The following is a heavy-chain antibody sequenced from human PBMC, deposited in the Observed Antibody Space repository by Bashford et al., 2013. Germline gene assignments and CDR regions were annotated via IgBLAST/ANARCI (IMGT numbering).Heavy chain of an antibody. CDR1: GYTFTSYA. V-gene: IGHV1-3*01. Sequence: ASVKVSCKASGYTFTSYAMHWVRQAPGQRLEWMGWINAGNGNTKYSQKFQGRVTITRDTSASTAYMELSSLRSEDTAVYYCARDSFRGDYVWFDPWGQGTLVTVSS. CDR3: ARDSFRGDYVWFDP. J-gene: IGHJ5*02. CDR2: INAGNGNT. D-gene: IGHD2-21*02.